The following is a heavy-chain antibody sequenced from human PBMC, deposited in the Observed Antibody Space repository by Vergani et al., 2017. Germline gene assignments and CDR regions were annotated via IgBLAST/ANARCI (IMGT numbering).Heavy chain of an antibody. J-gene: IGHJ4*02. V-gene: IGHV1-69*13. CDR2: IIPIFGTT. Sequence: QGQLAQSGAEVKKPGSSVKVSCKASGGTFSSNSISWVRQAPGQGLEWMGRIIPIFGTTSYAQKFQGRVTILADESTSTAYMELSSRRSEDTAVYYRARSSGYYSYYFDFWGQGTLVTVSS. D-gene: IGHD3-22*01. CDR1: GGTFSSNS. CDR3: ARSSGYYSYYFDF.